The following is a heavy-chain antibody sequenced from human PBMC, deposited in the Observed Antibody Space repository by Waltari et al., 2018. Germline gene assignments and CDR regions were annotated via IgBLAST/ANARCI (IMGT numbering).Heavy chain of an antibody. V-gene: IGHV3-23*01. CDR2: ISGSGGST. Sequence: EVQLLESGGGLVQPGGSMILSCASSGFTFISYARSWVRQAPGKGLEWVSAISGSGGSTYYADSVKGRFTISRDNSKNTLYLQMNSLRAEDTAVYYCAIRAAAGISGGTDVWGQGTTVTVSS. CDR3: AIRAAAGISGGTDV. J-gene: IGHJ6*02. D-gene: IGHD6-13*01. CDR1: GFTFISYA.